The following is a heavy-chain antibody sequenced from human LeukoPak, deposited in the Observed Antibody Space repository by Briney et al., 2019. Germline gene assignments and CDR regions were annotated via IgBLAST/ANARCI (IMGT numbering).Heavy chain of an antibody. V-gene: IGHV1-18*01. J-gene: IGHJ6*02. D-gene: IGHD1-26*01. Sequence: ASVKVSCKASGYTFTSYGISWVRQAPGQGLEWMGWISVYNGNTNYAQKLQGRVTMTTDTSTSTAYMELRSLRSDDTAVYYCAREELPVGGDYYGMDVWGQGTTVTVSS. CDR1: GYTFTSYG. CDR2: ISVYNGNT. CDR3: AREELPVGGDYYGMDV.